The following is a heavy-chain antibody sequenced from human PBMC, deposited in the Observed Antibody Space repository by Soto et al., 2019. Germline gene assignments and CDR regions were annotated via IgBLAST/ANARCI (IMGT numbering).Heavy chain of an antibody. Sequence: QVQLQESGPGLVKPSQTLSLTCTVSGGSISSAAYYWSWIRQHPGKGLEWIGYISHSGSTYYTPSLKSRVIISADTSKNQFSMNLTSVTAADTAVYSRAREYTYGSNFFDCWGQGALVTVSS. CDR2: ISHSGST. V-gene: IGHV4-31*03. J-gene: IGHJ4*02. CDR1: GGSISSAAYY. D-gene: IGHD5-18*01. CDR3: AREYTYGSNFFDC.